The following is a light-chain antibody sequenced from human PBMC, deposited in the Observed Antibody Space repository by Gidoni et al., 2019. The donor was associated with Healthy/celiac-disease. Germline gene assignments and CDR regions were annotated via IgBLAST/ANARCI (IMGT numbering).Light chain of an antibody. CDR2: AAS. Sequence: IKMPQSPSSLSASVGDRVTITCRAIQSISSYLNGYQQKPGKAPKLLIYAASSLQSGVPSRFSGSGSGTDFTLTISSLQPEDFATYYCQQSYSTLRTFGQGTKVEIK. J-gene: IGKJ1*01. CDR1: QSISSY. V-gene: IGKV1-39*01. CDR3: QQSYSTLRT.